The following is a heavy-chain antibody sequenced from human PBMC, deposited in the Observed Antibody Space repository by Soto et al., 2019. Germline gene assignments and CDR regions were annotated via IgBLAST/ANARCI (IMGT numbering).Heavy chain of an antibody. J-gene: IGHJ6*02. V-gene: IGHV1-69*06. Sequence: QVQLVQSGAEVKKPGSSVKVSCKASGGTFSSYAISWVRQAPGQGLEWMGGIIPIFGTANYAQKFQGRVTITADKSTSTAYMELSSRRSEDTAVYYCARDIVVVPVAITRGEGRMDVWGQGTTVTVS. D-gene: IGHD2-2*02. CDR3: ARDIVVVPVAITRGEGRMDV. CDR2: IIPIFGTA. CDR1: GGTFSSYA.